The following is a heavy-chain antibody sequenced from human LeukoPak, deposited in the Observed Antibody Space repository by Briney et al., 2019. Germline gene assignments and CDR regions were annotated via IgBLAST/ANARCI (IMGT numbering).Heavy chain of an antibody. CDR2: IDPNNGGT. Sequence: ASVKVSCKASGYPFTAHYIHWVRQAPGHGLEWMGWIDPNNGGTNYAQKFQGRVTMTRDTSVSTAYMELSSLRCDDTAVYFCARGTGSSWFDSWGQGTLVIVSS. CDR3: ARGTGSSWFDS. J-gene: IGHJ5*01. CDR1: GYPFTAHY. D-gene: IGHD6-13*01. V-gene: IGHV1-2*02.